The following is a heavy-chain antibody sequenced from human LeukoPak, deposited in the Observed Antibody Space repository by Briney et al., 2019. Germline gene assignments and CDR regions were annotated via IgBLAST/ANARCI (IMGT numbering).Heavy chain of an antibody. V-gene: IGHV3-48*01. J-gene: IGHJ4*02. CDR3: ARGLQWGFDW. D-gene: IGHD6-19*01. Sequence: GGSLRLSCEASGFNFNIYSMNWVRQAPGKGLEWVSYITCSSRPIYYGDSVKGRFTISRDNAKKAVYLQMNSVRVEDTAVYYCARGLQWGFDWWGQGTLVTVSS. CDR2: ITCSSRPI. CDR1: GFNFNIYS.